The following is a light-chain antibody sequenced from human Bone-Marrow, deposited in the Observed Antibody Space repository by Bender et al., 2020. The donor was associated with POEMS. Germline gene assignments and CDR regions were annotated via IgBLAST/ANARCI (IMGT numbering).Light chain of an antibody. V-gene: IGLV3-21*02. CDR2: EDS. J-gene: IGLJ3*02. Sequence: SYVLTQPPSVSVAPGQTATIPCGGIGIGSKDVHWYQKKPGQAPVLVVYEDSVRPSGIPERFSGSNSGDTASLTISRVEAGDEADYFCQVWDSTRDPWVFGGGPKLPLL. CDR1: GIGSKD. CDR3: QVWDSTRDPWV.